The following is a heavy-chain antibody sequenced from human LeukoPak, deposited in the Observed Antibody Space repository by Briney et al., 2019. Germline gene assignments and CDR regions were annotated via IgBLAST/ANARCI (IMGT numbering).Heavy chain of an antibody. D-gene: IGHD5-18*01. CDR1: GFTFSNYA. CDR2: VSYDGTNK. J-gene: IGHJ4*02. Sequence: GRSLRLSCAASGFTFSNYAMHWVRQAPGKGLEWLAIVSYDGTNKYSADSVKGRFTISRDNSKNMVFLQVNSLRAEDTAVYCCARDHGYTYSKDRFDYWGQGTLVTVSS. V-gene: IGHV3-30*04. CDR3: ARDHGYTYSKDRFDY.